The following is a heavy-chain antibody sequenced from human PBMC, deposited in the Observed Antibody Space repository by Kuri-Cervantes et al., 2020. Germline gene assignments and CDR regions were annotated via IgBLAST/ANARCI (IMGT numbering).Heavy chain of an antibody. J-gene: IGHJ6*03. CDR3: ARERLAPTANYYCYMDV. D-gene: IGHD6-13*01. CDR2: INHDGNT. CDR1: GGSLDYYY. V-gene: IGHV4-34*01. Sequence: SETLSLTCRVSGGSLDYYYWSWIRQPPGKGLEWIGEINHDGNTNFHPSLKSRVTISVDPSKNQFSLKLTSVTAADSAVYYCARERLAPTANYYCYMDVWGKGTTVTVSS.